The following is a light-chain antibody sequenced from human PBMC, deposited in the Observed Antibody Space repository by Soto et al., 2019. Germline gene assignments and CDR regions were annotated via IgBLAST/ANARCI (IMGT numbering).Light chain of an antibody. CDR1: QSVSNNY. J-gene: IGKJ4*01. Sequence: EIMMTQSPATLSVSPGERATLSCRAGQSVSNNYLGWYQQKPGQAPRLLIYGASSRAAGIPARFSGTGSGPDFTLTISSLEPDDFAVYYCQQRYNWPLTSGGGTKVDIK. V-gene: IGKV3D-20*02. CDR3: QQRYNWPLT. CDR2: GAS.